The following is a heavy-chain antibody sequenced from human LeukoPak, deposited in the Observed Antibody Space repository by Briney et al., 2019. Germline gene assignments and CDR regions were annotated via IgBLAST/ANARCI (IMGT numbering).Heavy chain of an antibody. Sequence: GGSLRLSCAASGFTFSNYWMHWVRHDPGKGLVWVSRINSDGGSTGYADSVKGRFTISRDNAKNTLYLQMNSLSAEDTALYYCARGGTSGSLIYWGQGTLVTVSS. CDR2: INSDGGST. D-gene: IGHD1-26*01. J-gene: IGHJ4*02. CDR1: GFTFSNYW. CDR3: ARGGTSGSLIY. V-gene: IGHV3-74*01.